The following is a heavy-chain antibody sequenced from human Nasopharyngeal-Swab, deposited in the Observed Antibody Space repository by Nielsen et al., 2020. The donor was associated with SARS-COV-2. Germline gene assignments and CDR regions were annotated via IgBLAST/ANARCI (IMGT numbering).Heavy chain of an antibody. V-gene: IGHV3-30-3*01. Sequence: GGSLRLSCAASGFTLSRYTMHWVRQAPGKGLEWVAVISYDGSNKYYADSVKGRFTISRDISKNTLYLQMNSLRAEDTAVFYCASTPLDSSGYYYAFHYWGRGTLVTVSS. J-gene: IGHJ4*02. CDR2: ISYDGSNK. CDR1: GFTLSRYT. D-gene: IGHD3-22*01. CDR3: ASTPLDSSGYYYAFHY.